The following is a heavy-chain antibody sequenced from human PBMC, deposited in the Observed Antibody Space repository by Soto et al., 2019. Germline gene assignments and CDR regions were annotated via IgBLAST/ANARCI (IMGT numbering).Heavy chain of an antibody. V-gene: IGHV3-23*01. Sequence: GGSLRLSCAASGFTFSSYAMSWVRQAPGKGLEWVSAISGSGGSTYYADSVKGRFTISRDNSKNTLYLQMNSLRAEDTAVYYCAKDLTDGGSCRGALEIRGQGTTGTV. J-gene: IGHJ3*02. CDR1: GFTFSSYA. D-gene: IGHD2-15*01. CDR2: ISGSGGST. CDR3: AKDLTDGGSCRGALEI.